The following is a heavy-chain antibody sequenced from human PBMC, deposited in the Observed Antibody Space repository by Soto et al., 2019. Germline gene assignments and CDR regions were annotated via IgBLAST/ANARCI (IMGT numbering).Heavy chain of an antibody. D-gene: IGHD4-17*01. CDR3: AKGATVTTHYQYYGMDV. J-gene: IGHJ6*02. CDR2: VNWDGDTT. CDR1: GFTFYDFA. V-gene: IGHV3-43D*04. Sequence: GGSLRLSCAASGFTFYDFAIFFVRQFPCKGLEWISLVNWDGDTTFYADSVKGRFIISRDNSKNSVYLQMNSLRSEDSAMYYCAKGATVTTHYQYYGMDVWGQGTTVTVSS.